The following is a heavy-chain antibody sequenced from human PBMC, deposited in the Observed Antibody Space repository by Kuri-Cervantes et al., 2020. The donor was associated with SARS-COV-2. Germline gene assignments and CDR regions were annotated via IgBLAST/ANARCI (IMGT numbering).Heavy chain of an antibody. J-gene: IGHJ6*03. Sequence: GGSLRLSCAASGFTFDDYAMHWVRQAPGKGLEWVSGISWNSGSIGYADSVKGRFTISRDNAKNSLYLQMNSLRAEDTAVYYCARGKDIVVVPAAIRYYYYYMDVWGKGTTVTVSS. V-gene: IGHV3-9*01. CDR2: ISWNSGSI. CDR3: ARGKDIVVVPAAIRYYYYYMDV. CDR1: GFTFDDYA. D-gene: IGHD2-2*02.